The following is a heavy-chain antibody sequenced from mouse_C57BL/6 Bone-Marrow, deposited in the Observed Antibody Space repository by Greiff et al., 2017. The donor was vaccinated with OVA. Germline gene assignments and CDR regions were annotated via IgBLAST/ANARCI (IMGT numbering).Heavy chain of an antibody. V-gene: IGHV5-17*01. CDR2: ISSGSSTI. J-gene: IGHJ4*01. D-gene: IGHD2-14*01. Sequence: EVMLVESGGGLVKPGGSGRGAWSASRLTPMYYRMHWVRQAPEKGLEWVAYISSGSSTIYYADTVKGRFTISRDNAKNTLFLQMTSLRSEDTAMYYCARRGYDGPYAMDYWGQGTSVTVSS. CDR1: RLTPMYYR. CDR3: ARRGYDGPYAMDY.